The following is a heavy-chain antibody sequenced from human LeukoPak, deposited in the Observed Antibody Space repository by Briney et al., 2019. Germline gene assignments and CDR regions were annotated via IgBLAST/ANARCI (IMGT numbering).Heavy chain of an antibody. CDR2: IKEDGSAT. D-gene: IGHD3-22*01. CDR1: GFGFSSDW. Sequence: PGGSLRLSSVASGFGFSSDWMTWVRQAPGKGLEWVADIKEDGSATYYADSVKGRFIISRDNAKNSLYLQMNSLRVEDTAVYFCARDHNDGYNFYWGQGAVVTVSS. J-gene: IGHJ4*02. V-gene: IGHV3-7*01. CDR3: ARDHNDGYNFY.